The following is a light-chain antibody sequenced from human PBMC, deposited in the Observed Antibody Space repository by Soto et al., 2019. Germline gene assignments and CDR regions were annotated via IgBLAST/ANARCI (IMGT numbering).Light chain of an antibody. CDR1: QSVSGSY. CDR3: QQYGKSAMFT. Sequence: EIVLTQSPGTLSLSPGDRATLSCRASQSVSGSYLAWYQQKPGQAPSLLIYGASNRATGIPDRFSGGGSGTDFTLTISRLEPEDFAVYYCQQYGKSAMFTFGQGTKLEIK. CDR2: GAS. J-gene: IGKJ2*01. V-gene: IGKV3-20*01.